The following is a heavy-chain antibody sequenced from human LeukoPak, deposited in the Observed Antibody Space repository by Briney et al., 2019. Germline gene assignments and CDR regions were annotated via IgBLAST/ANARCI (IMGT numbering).Heavy chain of an antibody. CDR1: GYNFANYW. V-gene: IGHV5-51*01. J-gene: IGHJ4*02. CDR2: IYPGDSDV. Sequence: GESLKISCKGSGYNFANYWIGWVRQMPGKGLDWMGIIYPGDSDVRYNPSFQGQVTISADKSINTAYLQWSSLKASDTAMYYCARLYRYCSGGDCYPYYFDNWGQGTLVTVSS. CDR3: ARLYRYCSGGDCYPYYFDN. D-gene: IGHD2-15*01.